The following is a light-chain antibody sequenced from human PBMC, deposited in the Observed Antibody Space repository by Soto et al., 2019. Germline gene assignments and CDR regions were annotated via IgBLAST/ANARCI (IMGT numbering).Light chain of an antibody. J-gene: IGLJ1*01. CDR3: ATWDDSLNGYV. CDR2: SNN. CDR1: SSNIGSNS. Sequence: QSVLTQPPSASGTPGQRVTISCSGSSSNIGSNSVNWYQLLPGTAPKLLIYSNNQRPSGVPDRFSGSKSGTSASLAISGLQSGDEADYYCATWDDSLNGYVFGTGTKLTVL. V-gene: IGLV1-44*01.